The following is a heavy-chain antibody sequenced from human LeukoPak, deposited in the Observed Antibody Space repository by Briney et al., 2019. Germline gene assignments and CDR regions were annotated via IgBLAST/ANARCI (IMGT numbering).Heavy chain of an antibody. CDR1: GGSISSSSYY. D-gene: IGHD6-19*01. Sequence: KPSETLSLTCTVSGGSISSSSYYWGWIRQPPGKGLEWIGSIYYSGSTYYNPSLKSRVTISVDTSKNQFSLKLSSVTAADTAVYYCARVGGIAVAGWDFDYWGQGTLVTVSS. V-gene: IGHV4-39*07. CDR2: IYYSGST. J-gene: IGHJ4*02. CDR3: ARVGGIAVAGWDFDY.